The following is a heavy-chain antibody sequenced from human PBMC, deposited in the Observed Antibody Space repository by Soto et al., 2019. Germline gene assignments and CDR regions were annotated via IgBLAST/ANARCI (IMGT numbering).Heavy chain of an antibody. J-gene: IGHJ6*02. Sequence: EVQLVESGGGLVKPGGSLTLSCEASGFTFSSYSMNWVRQAPGKGLEWVSSISRSGTYIYYADSVKGRFTVSRDNVKNLLYLQMNSLRDEDTAIYYCAKGRASMDVWGQGTTVTVSS. CDR1: GFTFSSYS. V-gene: IGHV3-21*01. CDR3: AKGRASMDV. CDR2: ISRSGTYI.